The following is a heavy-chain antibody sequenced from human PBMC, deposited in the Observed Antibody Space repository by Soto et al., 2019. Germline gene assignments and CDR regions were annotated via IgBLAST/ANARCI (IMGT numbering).Heavy chain of an antibody. CDR1: GFTFRTYG. D-gene: IGHD6-19*01. CDR2: ISYDATKK. J-gene: IGHJ4*02. Sequence: QVQLVESGGGVVQPGRSLRLSCAASGFTFRTYGMHWVRQTPGEGLKWVAGISYDATKKYYADSVQGRFTISRDNSKNTLYLQMDSLRTEDTAVYYCVKQAPAGWHFFDTWGQGTLVTVSS. CDR3: VKQAPAGWHFFDT. V-gene: IGHV3-30*18.